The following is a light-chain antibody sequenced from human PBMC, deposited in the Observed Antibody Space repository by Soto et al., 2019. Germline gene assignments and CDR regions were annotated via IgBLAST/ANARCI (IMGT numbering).Light chain of an antibody. CDR2: SNN. CDR1: SSNIGTNT. V-gene: IGLV1-44*01. J-gene: IGLJ2*01. CDR3: EAWDVSLHVVL. Sequence: QSVLTQPPSASGTPGQRVTISCSGSSSNIGTNTVNWYQHLPGSAPKLLIYSNNQRPSGVPDRFSGSKSGTSASLAISGLKPDDEADYYCEAWDVSLHVVLFGGGTTLTVL.